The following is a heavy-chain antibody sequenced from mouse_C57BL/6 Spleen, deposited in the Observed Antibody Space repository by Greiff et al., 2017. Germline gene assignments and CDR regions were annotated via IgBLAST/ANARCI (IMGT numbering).Heavy chain of an antibody. CDR2: IRNKANGYTT. D-gene: IGHD1-1*01. CDR1: GFTFTDYY. Sequence: EVHLVESGGGLVQPGGSLSLSCAASGFTFTDYYMSWVRQPPGKALEWLGFIRNKANGYTTEYSASVKGRFTISRDNSQSILYLQMNALRAEDSATYYCARYNYGYAMYYWGQGTSVTVSS. V-gene: IGHV7-3*01. J-gene: IGHJ4*01. CDR3: ARYNYGYAMYY.